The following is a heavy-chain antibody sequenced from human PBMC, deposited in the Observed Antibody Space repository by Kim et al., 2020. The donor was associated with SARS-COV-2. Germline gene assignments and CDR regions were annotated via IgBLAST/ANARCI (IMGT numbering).Heavy chain of an antibody. V-gene: IGHV3-23*01. J-gene: IGHJ6*03. Sequence: DSGKGRFTISRDNSENTLYLQMNSLRAEDTAVYDCAKLLNSSPYYYYYMDVWGKGTTVTVSS. CDR3: AKLLNSSPYYYYYMDV. D-gene: IGHD6-6*01.